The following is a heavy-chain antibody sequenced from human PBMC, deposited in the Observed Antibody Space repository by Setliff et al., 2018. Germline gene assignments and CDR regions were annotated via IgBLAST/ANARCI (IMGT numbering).Heavy chain of an antibody. V-gene: IGHV4-34*01. CDR3: ARDRQYCSSTSCYTSYFYYYAMDI. J-gene: IGHJ6*02. CDR2: TNHSGST. Sequence: PSETLSLTCGGYGGSISDYYWSWIRQPPGKGLEWIGETNHSGSTNYNPSLKSRVTISLDTSRNQVSLKLSSVTAADTAVYYCARDRQYCSSTSCYTSYFYYYAMDIWGQGTTVTVSS. CDR1: GGSISDYY. D-gene: IGHD2-2*02.